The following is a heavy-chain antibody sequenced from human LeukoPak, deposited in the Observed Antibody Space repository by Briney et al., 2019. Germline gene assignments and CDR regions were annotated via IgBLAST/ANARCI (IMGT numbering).Heavy chain of an antibody. CDR3: ARDALVGATNIFKD. D-gene: IGHD1-26*01. J-gene: IGHJ4*02. CDR1: GYTFTRSA. Sequence: ASVKVSCKASGYTFTRSAMNWVRQAPGQGLEWMGWINTNTGNPTYAQGSTGRFVFSLDTSVSTAYLQISSLKAEDTAVYYCARDALVGATNIFKDWGQGTLVTVSS. CDR2: INTNTGNP. V-gene: IGHV7-4-1*02.